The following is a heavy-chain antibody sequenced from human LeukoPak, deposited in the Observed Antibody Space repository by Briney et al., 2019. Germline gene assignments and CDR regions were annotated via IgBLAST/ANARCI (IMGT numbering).Heavy chain of an antibody. CDR3: ARDRVAGGYHAFDI. J-gene: IGHJ3*02. CDR2: IYYSGST. CDR1: GVSISSGGYD. Sequence: KPSETLSLTCTVSGVSISSGGYDWGWIRQHPGKGLEGIGYIYYSGSTYYNPSLKSRVTISVDTSKNQFSLRLSSVTAADTAVYYCARDRVAGGYHAFDIWGQGTMVTVSS. V-gene: IGHV4-31*03. D-gene: IGHD3-16*01.